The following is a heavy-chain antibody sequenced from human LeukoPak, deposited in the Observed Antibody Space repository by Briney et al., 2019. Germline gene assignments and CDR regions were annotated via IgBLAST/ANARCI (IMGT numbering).Heavy chain of an antibody. V-gene: IGHV3-72*01. CDR1: GFTFSDHY. J-gene: IGHJ4*02. Sequence: GGSLRLSCAASGFTFSDHYMDWVRQAPGKGLEWVGRIRNKAKSYNTEYAASVKGRFTISRDDSKNSLYLQMNSLKTEDTAVYYCARVVSGYYTWGQGTLVTVSS. CDR2: IRNKAKSYNT. CDR3: ARVVSGYYT. D-gene: IGHD3-22*01.